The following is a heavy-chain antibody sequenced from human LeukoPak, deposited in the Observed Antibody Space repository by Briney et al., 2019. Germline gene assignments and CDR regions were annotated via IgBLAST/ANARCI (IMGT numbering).Heavy chain of an antibody. CDR2: INSDGSST. J-gene: IGHJ4*02. CDR3: AKGSTSIAVAGTLDY. V-gene: IGHV3-74*01. Sequence: PGGSLRLSCAASGFTFSSYWMHWVRQAPGKGLVWVSRINSDGSSTSYADSVKGRFTISRDNAKNTLYLQMNSLRAEDTAVYYCAKGSTSIAVAGTLDYWGQGTLVTVSS. D-gene: IGHD6-19*01. CDR1: GFTFSSYW.